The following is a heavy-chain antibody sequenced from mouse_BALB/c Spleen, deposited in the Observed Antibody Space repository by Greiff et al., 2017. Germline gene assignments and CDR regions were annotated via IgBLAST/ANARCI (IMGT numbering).Heavy chain of an antibody. CDR1: GFTFSSYT. V-gene: IGHV5-6-4*01. J-gene: IGHJ2*01. D-gene: IGHD1-1*01. Sequence: EVQLVESGGGLVKPGGSLKLSCAASGFTFSSYTMSWVRQTPEKRLEWVATISSGGSYTYYPDSVKGRFTISRDNAKNTLYLQMSSLKSEDTAMYYCTREGITNFDYWGQGTTLTVSS. CDR2: ISSGGSYT. CDR3: TREGITNFDY.